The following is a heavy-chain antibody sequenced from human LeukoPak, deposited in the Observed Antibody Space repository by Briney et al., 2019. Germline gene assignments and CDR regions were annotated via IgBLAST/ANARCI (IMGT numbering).Heavy chain of an antibody. CDR1: GGSLSDYF. CDR2: IYYSGDT. CDR3: ERHVSYSESFNN. V-gene: IGHV4-59*01. Sequence: SETLSHTCIVSGGSLSDYFRTWLRQPPGKGLEWIGYIYYSGDTKYNPSLKSRVIISVDMSKSQFSLKLSSVTAADTAVYYCERHVSYSESFNNWGQGTLVTVSS. J-gene: IGHJ4*02. D-gene: IGHD1-26*01.